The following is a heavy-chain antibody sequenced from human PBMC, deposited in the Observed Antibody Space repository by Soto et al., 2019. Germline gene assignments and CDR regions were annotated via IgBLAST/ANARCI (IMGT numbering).Heavy chain of an antibody. CDR1: GFTFTSSA. J-gene: IGHJ6*03. V-gene: IGHV1-58*02. Sequence: SVKVSCKASGFTFTSSAMQWVRQARGQRLEWIGWIVVGSGNTNYAQKFQERVTITRDMSTSTAYMELSSLRSEDTAVYYCAKDTYDYGDYVTRYYYYYYMDVWGKGTTVTVSS. CDR2: IVVGSGNT. D-gene: IGHD4-17*01. CDR3: AKDTYDYGDYVTRYYYYYYMDV.